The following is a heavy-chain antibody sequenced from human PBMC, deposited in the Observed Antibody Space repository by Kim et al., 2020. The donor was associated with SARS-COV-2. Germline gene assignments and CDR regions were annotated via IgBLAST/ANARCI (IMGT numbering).Heavy chain of an antibody. Sequence: VKGRFTTSRDNSKNTLYLQMNSLRAEDTAVYYCAKSSWSSYYYYYYGMDVWGQGTTVTVSS. V-gene: IGHV3-33*06. CDR3: AKSSWSSYYYYYYGMDV. D-gene: IGHD6-13*01. J-gene: IGHJ6*02.